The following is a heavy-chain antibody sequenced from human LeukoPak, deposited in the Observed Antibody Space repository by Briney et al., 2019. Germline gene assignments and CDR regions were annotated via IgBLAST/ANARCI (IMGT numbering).Heavy chain of an antibody. Sequence: GGSLGLSCSASGFISSTSAMNWVRQAPGKGLEWVSSINNVGSHIYYVDSVKGRFTISRDNAKNSVYLQMNNLRAADTAFYYCTRDPAHYLRYGYFDYWGQGILVTVSS. J-gene: IGHJ4*02. CDR1: GFISSTSA. CDR3: TRDPAHYLRYGYFDY. V-gene: IGHV3-21*01. CDR2: INNVGSHI. D-gene: IGHD3-9*01.